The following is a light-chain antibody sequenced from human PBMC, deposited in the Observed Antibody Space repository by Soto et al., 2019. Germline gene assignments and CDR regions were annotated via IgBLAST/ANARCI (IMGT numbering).Light chain of an antibody. Sequence: EIVLTQSPGTLSLSPGERATLSCRASQSASSSYLAWYQQKPGQAPRLLIYGASSRATGIPDRFSGSGSGTDFTLTISRLEPEDFAVYYCHQYGSSGYTFGQGTKLEIK. J-gene: IGKJ2*01. V-gene: IGKV3-20*01. CDR2: GAS. CDR1: QSASSSY. CDR3: HQYGSSGYT.